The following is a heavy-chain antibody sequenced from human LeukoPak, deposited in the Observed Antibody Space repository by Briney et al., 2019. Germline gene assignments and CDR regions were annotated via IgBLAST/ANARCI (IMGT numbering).Heavy chain of an antibody. CDR1: GFTFSRYA. D-gene: IGHD5-12*01. CDR3: VKDYGYRIYFDY. V-gene: IGHV3-64D*09. Sequence: GGALRLSCSDSGFTFSRYAMDWVRQAPGKGLEYVSAINSNGGSTYYADSVKGRFTISRDNSKNTLYLQMSSLRAEDTAVYYCVKDYGYRIYFDYWGQGTLVTVSS. CDR2: INSNGGST. J-gene: IGHJ4*02.